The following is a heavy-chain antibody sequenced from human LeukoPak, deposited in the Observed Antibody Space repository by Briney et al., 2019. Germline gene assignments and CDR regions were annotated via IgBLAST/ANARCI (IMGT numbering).Heavy chain of an antibody. D-gene: IGHD3-22*01. CDR3: ARAHTGPYDSSGYYYA. CDR1: GGTFSSYA. V-gene: IGHV1-69*13. CDR2: IIPIFGTA. Sequence: SVKVSCKASGGTFSSYAIRWVRQAPGQGLEWMGGIIPIFGTANYAQKFQGRVTITADESTSTAYMELSSLRSEDTAVYYCARAHTGPYDSSGYYYAWGQGTLVTVSS. J-gene: IGHJ5*02.